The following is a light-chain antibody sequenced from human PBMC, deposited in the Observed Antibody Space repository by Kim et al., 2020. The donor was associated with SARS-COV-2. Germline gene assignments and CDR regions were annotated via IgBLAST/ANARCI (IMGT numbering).Light chain of an antibody. V-gene: IGKV1-27*01. Sequence: DIKMTQSPSSLSASVGDRVTITCRASQGISNYLAWYQQKPGQVPKLLIYAASTLQSGVPSRFSGSGSGTDFTLTISSLQPDDVATYYCQKYNSAPFTFGPGTKWISN. CDR2: AAS. CDR3: QKYNSAPFT. CDR1: QGISNY. J-gene: IGKJ3*01.